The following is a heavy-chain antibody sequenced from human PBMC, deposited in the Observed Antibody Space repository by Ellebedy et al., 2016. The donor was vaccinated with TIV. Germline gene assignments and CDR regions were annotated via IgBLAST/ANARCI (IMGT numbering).Heavy chain of an antibody. CDR1: GGSISSSSYY. D-gene: IGHD5-18*01. CDR3: ARYSYGPIDY. CDR2: TYYSGST. V-gene: IGHV4-39*01. J-gene: IGHJ4*02. Sequence: SETLSLXXTVSGGSISSSSYYWGWIRQPPGKGLEWIGSTYYSGSTYYNPSLKSRVTISVDTSKNQFSLKLSSVTAADTAVYYCARYSYGPIDYWGQGPLVTVSS.